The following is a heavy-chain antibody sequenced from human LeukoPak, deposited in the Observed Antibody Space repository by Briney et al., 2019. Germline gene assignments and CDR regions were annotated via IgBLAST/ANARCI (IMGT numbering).Heavy chain of an antibody. D-gene: IGHD5-18*01. Sequence: PGGSLRLSCSASGVTLSSYAMHWVRQAPGKGLEYVSAISSNGGSTYYADSVKGRFTISRDNSKNTLYLQMSSLRAEDTAVYYCVDSKDTARPLDYWGQGTLVTVSS. CDR1: GVTLSSYA. CDR2: ISSNGGST. CDR3: VDSKDTARPLDY. V-gene: IGHV3-64D*06. J-gene: IGHJ4*02.